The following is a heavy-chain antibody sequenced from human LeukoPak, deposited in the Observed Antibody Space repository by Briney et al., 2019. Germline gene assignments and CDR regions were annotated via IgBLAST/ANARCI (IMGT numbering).Heavy chain of an antibody. Sequence: GRSLRLSCAASGFTFSSYGMHWVRQAPGKGLEWVAVIWYDGSNKYYADSVKGRFTISRDNSKNTLYLQMNSLRAEDTAVYYCARGDCSGGSCYSAFDYWGQGTLVTVSS. CDR1: GFTFSSYG. J-gene: IGHJ4*02. V-gene: IGHV3-33*01. CDR3: ARGDCSGGSCYSAFDY. CDR2: IWYDGSNK. D-gene: IGHD2-15*01.